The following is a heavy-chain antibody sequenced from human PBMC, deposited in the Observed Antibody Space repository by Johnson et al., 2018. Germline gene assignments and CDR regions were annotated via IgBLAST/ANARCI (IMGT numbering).Heavy chain of an antibody. D-gene: IGHD4-17*01. CDR3: ARDLERYGDTDAFGV. CDR1: RFTFGGYS. V-gene: IGHV3-48*01. CDR2: ISLSGDTI. Sequence: VQLVEAGGGLVEPGWSLRLTCAASRFTFGGYSMNWVRQAPGKGLEWISFISLSGDTIYYADSVKGRFIISRDNAKNSLYMQMKSLRVEDTALYYCARDLERYGDTDAFGVWGQGTMVTVSS. J-gene: IGHJ3*01.